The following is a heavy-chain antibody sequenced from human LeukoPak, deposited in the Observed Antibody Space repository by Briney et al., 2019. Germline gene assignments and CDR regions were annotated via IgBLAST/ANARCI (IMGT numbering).Heavy chain of an antibody. Sequence: GGSLRLSCAASGFTFSSYWMSWVRQAPGKGLEWVANIKQDGSEKYYVGSVKGRFTISRDNAKNSLYLQMNSLRAEDTAVYYCARERGQWLRLYYFDYWGQGTLVTVSS. CDR1: GFTFSSYW. V-gene: IGHV3-7*01. J-gene: IGHJ4*02. D-gene: IGHD5-12*01. CDR3: ARERGQWLRLYYFDY. CDR2: IKQDGSEK.